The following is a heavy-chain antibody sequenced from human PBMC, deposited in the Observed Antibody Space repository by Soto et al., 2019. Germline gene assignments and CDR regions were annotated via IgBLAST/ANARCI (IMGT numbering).Heavy chain of an antibody. D-gene: IGHD5-18*01. CDR2: ISTYNGNT. CDR3: ASDYSYGMFGY. J-gene: IGHJ4*02. Sequence: QVQLVQSGAEVKKPGASVKVSCKASGYNFTSYGISWVRQAPGQGLEWMGWISTYNGNTNSAQKLKGRVTMTTDTSTSIAYMELRSLRSDDTAVYYCASDYSYGMFGYWGQGTLVTVSS. CDR1: GYNFTSYG. V-gene: IGHV1-18*01.